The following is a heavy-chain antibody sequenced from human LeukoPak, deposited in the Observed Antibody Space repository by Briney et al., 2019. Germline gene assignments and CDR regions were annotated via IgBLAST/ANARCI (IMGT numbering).Heavy chain of an antibody. CDR3: AKDSHWILFDD. CDR1: GFTFTTYG. V-gene: IGHV3-23*01. D-gene: IGHD2-2*03. CDR2: IGGSGTRT. Sequence: GGSLRLSCSASGFTFTTYGVNWVRQAPGKGLEWVSGIGGSGTRTYYADSVKGRFTISRDNSENTLYLQMNSLRDEDTAVYYCAKDSHWILFDDWGQGTLVTVSS. J-gene: IGHJ4*02.